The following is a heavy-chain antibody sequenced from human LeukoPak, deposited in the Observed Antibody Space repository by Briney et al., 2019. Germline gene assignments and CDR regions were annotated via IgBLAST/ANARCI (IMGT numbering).Heavy chain of an antibody. CDR3: ARADDYDFWSGYPYYYYYMDV. CDR2: ISSSSSYI. Sequence: GGSLRLSCAASGFTFSSYSMNWVRQAPGKGLEWVSSISSSSSYIYYADSVKGRFTISRDNAKNSLYLQMNRLRAEDTAVYYCARADDYDFWSGYPYYYYYMDVWGKGTTVTVSS. CDR1: GFTFSSYS. V-gene: IGHV3-21*01. D-gene: IGHD3-3*01. J-gene: IGHJ6*03.